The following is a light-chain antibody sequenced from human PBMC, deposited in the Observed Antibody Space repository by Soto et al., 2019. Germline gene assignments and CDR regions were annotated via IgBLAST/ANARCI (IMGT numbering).Light chain of an antibody. CDR3: HQRTDGIT. Sequence: DIVLTQSPVALSVSPRERVTLSCRASQPLTSSLAWYQQKPGQPPRLLIYDASNRASGIPARFSGSESGTDYTLTISGLEPEDFAVYFCHQRTDGITFGQGTRLDMK. CDR1: QPLTSS. CDR2: DAS. V-gene: IGKV3-11*01. J-gene: IGKJ5*01.